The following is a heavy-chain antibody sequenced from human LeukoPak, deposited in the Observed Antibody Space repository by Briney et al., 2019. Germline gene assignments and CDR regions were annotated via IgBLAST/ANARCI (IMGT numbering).Heavy chain of an antibody. V-gene: IGHV1-8*03. CDR3: ARGTSHRYGDYINWFDP. CDR2: MNPNSGNT. J-gene: IGHJ5*02. CDR1: GNTFTSYD. Sequence: GASVKVSCKASGNTFTSYDINWVRQATGQGLEWMGWMNPNSGNTGYAQKFQGRVTITRNTSISTAYMELSSLRSEDTAVYYCARGTSHRYGDYINWFDPWGQGTLVTVSS. D-gene: IGHD4-17*01.